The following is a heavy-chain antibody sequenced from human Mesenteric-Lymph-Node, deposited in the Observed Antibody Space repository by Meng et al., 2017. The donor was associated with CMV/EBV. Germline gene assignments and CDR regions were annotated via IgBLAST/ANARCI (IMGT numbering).Heavy chain of an antibody. D-gene: IGHD4/OR15-4a*01. CDR3: ARQYTYSYDANGNELDH. J-gene: IGHJ4*02. CDR2: VYYTGRT. Sequence: SETLSLTCSVSGASITSYYWNWMRQPPGKGLEWIGSVYYTGRTNYNPSLKSRVTISVDTSKNQFSLKLSSVTAADTAVYYCARQYTYSYDANGNELDHWGQGTLVTVSS. CDR1: GASITSYY. V-gene: IGHV4-59*01.